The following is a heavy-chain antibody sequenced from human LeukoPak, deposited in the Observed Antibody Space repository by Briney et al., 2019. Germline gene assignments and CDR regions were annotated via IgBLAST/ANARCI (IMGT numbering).Heavy chain of an antibody. V-gene: IGHV1-2*02. CDR2: INPNSGGT. CDR1: GYTFTGYY. CDR3: ARVGVATTAVIPDYFDH. Sequence: ASVKVSCKASGYTFTGYYMHWVRQAPGQGLEWMGWINPNSGGTNYAQKFRGRVTMTRDTSITTAYMELSRLRSDDTAVYYCARVGVATTAVIPDYFDHWGQGTLVTVSS. D-gene: IGHD4-23*01. J-gene: IGHJ4*02.